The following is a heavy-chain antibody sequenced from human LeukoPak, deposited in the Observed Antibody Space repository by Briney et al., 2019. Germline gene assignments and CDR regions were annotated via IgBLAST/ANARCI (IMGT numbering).Heavy chain of an antibody. CDR1: GFTFDDYG. CDR2: ISGSGGRT. D-gene: IGHD3-22*01. CDR3: AKSNGAGSDYYDSSGYYPVGYYYYMDV. V-gene: IGHV3-23*01. Sequence: KAGGSLRLSCAASGFTFDDYGMSWVRQAPGKGLEWVSAISGSGGRTYYADSVKGRFTISRDNSKNTLYLQMNSLRAEVTAVYYCAKSNGAGSDYYDSSGYYPVGYYYYMDVWGKGTTVTVSS. J-gene: IGHJ6*03.